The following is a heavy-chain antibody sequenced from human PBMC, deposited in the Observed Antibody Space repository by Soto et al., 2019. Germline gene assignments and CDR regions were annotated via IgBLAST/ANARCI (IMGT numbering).Heavy chain of an antibody. Sequence: SETLSLTCTVSGGSVSSGSYYWSWIRQPPGKGLEWIGYIYYSGSTNCNPSLKSRVTISADTSKNQFSLKLSSVIAADTAVYYCARGITMVRGGGYYYYMDVWGKGTTVTVSS. J-gene: IGHJ6*03. CDR3: ARGITMVRGGGYYYYMDV. CDR2: IYYSGST. V-gene: IGHV4-61*01. CDR1: GGSVSSGSYY. D-gene: IGHD3-10*01.